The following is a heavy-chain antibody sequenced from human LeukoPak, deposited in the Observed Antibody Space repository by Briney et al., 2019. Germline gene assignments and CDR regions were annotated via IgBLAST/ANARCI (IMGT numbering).Heavy chain of an antibody. Sequence: GGSLRLSCAASGFTFNNYYMTWIRQAPGKGLEGLSYISSSNITMYYADSVKGRFTISRDNAKKSLYLQMNSLRPDDTAVYYCARDGGYGDYPHFDYWGQGTLVTVSS. D-gene: IGHD4-17*01. CDR3: ARDGGYGDYPHFDY. CDR1: GFTFNNYY. J-gene: IGHJ4*01. CDR2: ISSSNITM. V-gene: IGHV3-11*01.